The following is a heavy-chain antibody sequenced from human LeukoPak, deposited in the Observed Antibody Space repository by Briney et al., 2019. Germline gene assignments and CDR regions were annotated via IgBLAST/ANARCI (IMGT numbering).Heavy chain of an antibody. CDR3: AKGPRASGWTYFDY. CDR1: GFTFSGYS. CDR2: ISGSGGST. V-gene: IGHV3-23*01. D-gene: IGHD6-19*01. J-gene: IGHJ4*02. Sequence: GGSLRLSCAASGFTFSGYSMSWVRQAPGKGLEWVSVISGSGGSTYSAESVKGRFTISRDNSKNTLYLQMNSLRVEDTAVYYCAKGPRASGWTYFDYWGQGTLVTVSS.